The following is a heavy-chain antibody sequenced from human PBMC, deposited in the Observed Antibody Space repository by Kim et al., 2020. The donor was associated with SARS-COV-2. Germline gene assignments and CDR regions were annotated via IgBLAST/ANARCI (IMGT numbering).Heavy chain of an antibody. V-gene: IGHV3-74*01. CDR3: ARGASFAFFI. Sequence: YADPVKGRFTISRDNAKNTLYLQMNSLGADDTAIYYCARGASFAFFIWGQGTAVSVSP. J-gene: IGHJ3*02. D-gene: IGHD6-6*01.